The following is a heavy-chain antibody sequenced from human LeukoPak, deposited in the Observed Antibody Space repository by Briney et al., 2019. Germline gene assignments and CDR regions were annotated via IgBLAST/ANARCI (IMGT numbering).Heavy chain of an antibody. CDR3: AKDRGSGWYGFDY. D-gene: IGHD6-19*01. CDR1: GFTFSSYG. CDR2: ISGSGGST. V-gene: IGHV3-23*01. Sequence: PGGSLRLSCAASGFTFSSYGMSWVRQAPGKGLEWVSAISGSGGSTYYADSVKGRFIISRDNSKNTLYLQMNSLRAEDTAVYYCAKDRGSGWYGFDYWGQGTLVTVSS. J-gene: IGHJ4*02.